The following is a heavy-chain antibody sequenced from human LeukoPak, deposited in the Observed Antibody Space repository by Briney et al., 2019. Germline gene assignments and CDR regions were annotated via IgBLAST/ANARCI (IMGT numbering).Heavy chain of an antibody. Sequence: GASVKVSCKASGYTFTSYGISWVRQAPGQGLEWMGWISAYNGNTNCAQKLQGRVTMTTDTSTSTAYMELRSLRSDDTAVYYCARDRWYCSGGSCSWFDPWGQGTLVTVSS. CDR3: ARDRWYCSGGSCSWFDP. J-gene: IGHJ5*02. CDR2: ISAYNGNT. V-gene: IGHV1-18*01. D-gene: IGHD2-15*01. CDR1: GYTFTSYG.